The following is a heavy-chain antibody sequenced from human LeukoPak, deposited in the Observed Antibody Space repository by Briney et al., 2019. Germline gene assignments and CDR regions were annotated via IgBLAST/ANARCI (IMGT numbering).Heavy chain of an antibody. V-gene: IGHV3-15*01. CDR3: TTVGEYGDFDY. CDR1: GFTFSSYS. CDR2: IKSKTDGGTT. Sequence: SGGSLRLSCAASGFTFSSYSMNWVRQAPGKGLEWVGRIKSKTDGGTTDYAAPVKGRFTISRDDSKNTLYLQMNSLKTEDTAVYYCTTVGEYGDFDYWGQGTLVTVSS. J-gene: IGHJ4*02. D-gene: IGHD3-10*01.